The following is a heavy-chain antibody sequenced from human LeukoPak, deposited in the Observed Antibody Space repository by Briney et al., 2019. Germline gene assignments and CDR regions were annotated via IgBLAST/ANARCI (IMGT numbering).Heavy chain of an antibody. J-gene: IGHJ3*02. D-gene: IGHD1-26*01. CDR3: ASRVADSGSYLYPDDAFDI. CDR2: INAGNGNT. CDR1: GYTFTSYA. V-gene: IGHV1-3*01. Sequence: ASVKVSCKASGYTFTSYAMHWVRQAPGQRLEWMGWINAGNGNTKYSQKFQGRVTITRDTSTSTAYMELRSLRSDDTAVYYCASRVADSGSYLYPDDAFDIWGQGTMVTVSS.